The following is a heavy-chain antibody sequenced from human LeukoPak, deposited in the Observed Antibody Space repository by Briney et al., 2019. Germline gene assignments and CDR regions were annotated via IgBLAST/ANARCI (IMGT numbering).Heavy chain of an antibody. CDR3: AKNIRTEGNYYYYMDV. J-gene: IGHJ6*03. V-gene: IGHV3-21*04. Sequence: GGSLRLSCAASGFTFSSYNMNWVRQAPGKGLEWVAYISIGTSFIYYADSVKGRFTISRDNSKNTLYLQMSSLRAEDTAVYYCAKNIRTEGNYYYYMDVWGTGTTVTVSS. D-gene: IGHD2/OR15-2a*01. CDR1: GFTFSSYN. CDR2: ISIGTSFI.